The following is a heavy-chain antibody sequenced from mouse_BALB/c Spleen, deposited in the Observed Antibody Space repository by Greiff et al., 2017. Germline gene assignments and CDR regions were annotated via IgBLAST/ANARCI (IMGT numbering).Heavy chain of an antibody. D-gene: IGHD1-1*01. V-gene: IGHV1-9*01. Sequence: QVQLKQSGAELMKPGASVKISCKATGYTFSSYWIEWVKQRPGHGLEWIGEILPGSGSTNYNEKFKGKATFTADTSSNTAYMQLSSLTSEDSAVYYCARYGSPLRYFDVWGAGTTVTVSS. CDR1: GYTFSSYW. J-gene: IGHJ1*01. CDR3: ARYGSPLRYFDV. CDR2: ILPGSGST.